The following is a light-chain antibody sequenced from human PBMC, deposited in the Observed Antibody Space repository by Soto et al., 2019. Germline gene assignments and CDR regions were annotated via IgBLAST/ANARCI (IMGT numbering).Light chain of an antibody. CDR1: SSAVGAYNY. Sequence: QAALTQPSSLSGSPGQSIAISWTGTSSAVGAYNYVSWYQQHPGKAPKLMIYDVSNRPSGASDRFSGSKSGNTASLTISGLQPEDEADYYCTSYTSSSTYVFGTGTKVTVL. J-gene: IGLJ1*01. CDR2: DVS. CDR3: TSYTSSSTYV. V-gene: IGLV2-14*01.